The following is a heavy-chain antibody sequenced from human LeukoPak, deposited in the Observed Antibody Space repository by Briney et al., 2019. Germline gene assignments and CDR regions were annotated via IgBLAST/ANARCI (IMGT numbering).Heavy chain of an antibody. Sequence: GGSLRLSCAASGFTFSSYSMNWVRQAPGKGLEWVSYISSSSSTIYYADSVKGRFTISRDNAKNSLYLQMNSLRAEDTAVYYCARVPRVWFGEAYYYYYGMDVWGQGTTVTVSS. V-gene: IGHV3-48*01. CDR2: ISSSSSTI. D-gene: IGHD3-10*01. J-gene: IGHJ6*02. CDR3: ARVPRVWFGEAYYYYYGMDV. CDR1: GFTFSSYS.